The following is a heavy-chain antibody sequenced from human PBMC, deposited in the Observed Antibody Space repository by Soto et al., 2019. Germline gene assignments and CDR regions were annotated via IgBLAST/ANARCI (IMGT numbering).Heavy chain of an antibody. CDR1: GFTFNIYW. Sequence: VRSLRLSCAASGFTFNIYWMHWVRQAPGKGLVWVSRINSDASSTNYADSVKGRFTISRDDAKNTLYLQMNSLRVEDTAVYYCARGVRSGSYPYYSCAMDVWVQGPTVTVS. D-gene: IGHD1-26*01. CDR3: ARGVRSGSYPYYSCAMDV. J-gene: IGHJ6*02. CDR2: INSDASST. V-gene: IGHV3-74*01.